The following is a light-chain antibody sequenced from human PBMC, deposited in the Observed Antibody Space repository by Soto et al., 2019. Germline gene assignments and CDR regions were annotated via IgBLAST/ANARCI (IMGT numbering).Light chain of an antibody. V-gene: IGKV1-5*01. CDR2: DAS. J-gene: IGKJ1*01. CDR1: QSISSW. CDR3: QHYNSYSEA. Sequence: DIQMTQSPSTLSASVGDRVTITCRASQSISSWLAWYQQKPRKAPKLLIYDASSLESGVPSRFSGSGSGTEFTLTISSLQPDDFATYYCQHYNSYSEAFGQGTKV.